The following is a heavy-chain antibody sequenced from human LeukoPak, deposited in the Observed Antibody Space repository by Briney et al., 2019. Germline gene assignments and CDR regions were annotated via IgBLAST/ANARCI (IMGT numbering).Heavy chain of an antibody. V-gene: IGHV4-61*02. CDR3: ARSERTVIILGY. J-gene: IGHJ4*02. CDR2: IYTSGST. Sequence: SETLSLTCTVSGGSISSGSYYWSWLRQPAGKGLEWIGRIYTSGSTNYNPSLKSRVTISVDTSKNQFSLKLSSVTAADTAVYYCARSERTVIILGYWGQGTLVTVSS. D-gene: IGHD3-16*02. CDR1: GGSISSGSYY.